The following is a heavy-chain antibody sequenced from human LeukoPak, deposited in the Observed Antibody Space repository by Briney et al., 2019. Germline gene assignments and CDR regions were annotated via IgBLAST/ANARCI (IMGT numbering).Heavy chain of an antibody. CDR1: GYTSSTYY. J-gene: IGHJ4*02. V-gene: IGHV1-46*03. D-gene: IGHD5-12*01. CDR2: INPSGGST. Sequence: GASVKVSCKASGYTSSTYYLHWVRQAPGQGLEWMGIINPSGGSTTYAQKFQGRVTMTRDTSTTTVYMELSSLRSDDTAVYYCTREGTGYSGYDYSYWGQGTLVTVSS. CDR3: TREGTGYSGYDYSY.